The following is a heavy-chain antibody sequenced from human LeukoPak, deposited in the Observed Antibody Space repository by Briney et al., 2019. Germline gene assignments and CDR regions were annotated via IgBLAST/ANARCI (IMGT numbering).Heavy chain of an antibody. CDR3: ARVGCSTTFCNTNWFDP. CDR2: IIPMIGKP. D-gene: IGHD2/OR15-2a*01. Sequence: SVKVSCKVLGGTFRTHAISWVRQAPGQGFEWVGGIIPMIGKPHYAQQLQGRITITTDESTSTVHMELSSLRSEDTAVYFCARVGCSTTFCNTNWFDPWGQGTLVTVSS. CDR1: GGTFRTHA. V-gene: IGHV1-69*05. J-gene: IGHJ5*02.